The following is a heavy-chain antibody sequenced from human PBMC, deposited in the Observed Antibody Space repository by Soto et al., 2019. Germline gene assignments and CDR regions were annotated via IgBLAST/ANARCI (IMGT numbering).Heavy chain of an antibody. D-gene: IGHD3-3*01. CDR3: AKDVWSAGPLYGLDV. CDR1: GFTFSIYA. Sequence: PGGSLRLSCAAPGFTFSIYAMFWVRQAPGAGLEWVSGISASGSTGGNTYHADSVKGRFSTSRDNSRNTLYLQMTGLRAEDTAIYYCAKDVWSAGPLYGLDVWGQGTTVTVSS. CDR2: ISASGSTGGNT. J-gene: IGHJ6*02. V-gene: IGHV3-23*01.